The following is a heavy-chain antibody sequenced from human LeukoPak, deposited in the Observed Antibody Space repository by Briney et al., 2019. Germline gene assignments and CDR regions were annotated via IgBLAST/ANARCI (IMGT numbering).Heavy chain of an antibody. D-gene: IGHD2-15*01. Sequence: SETLSLTCTVSGGSISSYYWSWIRQPAGKGLEWIGRIYSSGSTNYNPSLKSRVTISVDTSKNQFSLELSAVTAADTAVYYCAQESPYCRGGSCFQYNYFMDVWGKGTTVTVSS. CDR1: GGSISSYY. CDR2: IYSSGST. V-gene: IGHV4-4*07. CDR3: AQESPYCRGGSCFQYNYFMDV. J-gene: IGHJ6*03.